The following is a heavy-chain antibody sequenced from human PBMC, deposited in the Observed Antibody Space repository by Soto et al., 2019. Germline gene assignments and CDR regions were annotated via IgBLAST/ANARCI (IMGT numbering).Heavy chain of an antibody. CDR3: ARTGYCSSTSCYEGDFDY. J-gene: IGHJ4*02. Sequence: ASVKVSCKASGYTFTSYGISWVRQAPGQGLEWMGWISAYNGNTNYAQKLQGRVTMTTDTSTSTAYMELRSLRSDDTAVYYCARTGYCSSTSCYEGDFDYWGQGTLVTVSS. CDR1: GYTFTSYG. D-gene: IGHD2-2*03. V-gene: IGHV1-18*01. CDR2: ISAYNGNT.